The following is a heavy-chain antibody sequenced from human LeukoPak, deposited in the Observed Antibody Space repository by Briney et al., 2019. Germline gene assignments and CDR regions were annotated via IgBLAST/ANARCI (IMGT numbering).Heavy chain of an antibody. CDR2: TSHSGNT. D-gene: IGHD3-10*01. Sequence: SETLSLTCAVYGGSLSGYYWSWIRQPPGKGLEWIGETSHSGNTDYDPSLKSRVTMSVDTSKNQFSLKLRSVTAADTAVYFCARTNPQLWYGGYYYYMGVWGKGTTVTVSS. CDR1: GGSLSGYY. V-gene: IGHV4-34*01. J-gene: IGHJ6*03. CDR3: ARTNPQLWYGGYYYYMGV.